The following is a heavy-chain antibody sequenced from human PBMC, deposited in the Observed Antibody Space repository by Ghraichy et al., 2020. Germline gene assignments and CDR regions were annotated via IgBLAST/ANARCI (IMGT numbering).Heavy chain of an antibody. CDR2: IYYSGST. V-gene: IGHV4-31*03. CDR3: ARDRAPSGTGWFDT. CDR1: DDSINSGRYF. D-gene: IGHD6-13*01. J-gene: IGHJ5*02. Sequence: SETLSLTCTVSDDSINSGRYFWTWIRQHPGKGLEWIGYIYYSGSTYYNPSLKSRVTISADTSNNRFSLKLTSVTAADTAMYYCARDRAPSGTGWFDTWGQGTLVTVSS.